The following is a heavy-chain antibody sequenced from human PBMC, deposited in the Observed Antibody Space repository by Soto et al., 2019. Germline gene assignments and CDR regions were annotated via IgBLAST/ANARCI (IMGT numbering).Heavy chain of an antibody. V-gene: IGHV4-34*01. D-gene: IGHD2-15*01. CDR1: GGSFSGYY. CDR3: ARERGGRFGSRTTNWFDS. Sequence: SETLSLTCAVYGGSFSGYYWSWIRQPPGKGLEWIGEINHSGSTNYNPSLKSRVTISVDTSKNQFSLKLSSVTAADTAVYYCARERGGRFGSRTTNWFDSWGQGTLVTVSS. J-gene: IGHJ5*01. CDR2: INHSGST.